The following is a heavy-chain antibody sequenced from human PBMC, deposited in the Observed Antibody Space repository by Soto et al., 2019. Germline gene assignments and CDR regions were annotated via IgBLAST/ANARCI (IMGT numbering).Heavy chain of an antibody. CDR3: AKINIVVVVASAGDAFDI. V-gene: IGHV3-23*01. D-gene: IGHD2-15*01. CDR2: ISGSGGST. Sequence: GGSLRLSCAASGFTFSSYAMSWVRQAPGKGLEWVSAISGSGGSTYYADSVKGRFTISRDNSKNTLYLQMNSLRAEDTAVYYCAKINIVVVVASAGDAFDIWGQGTMVTVSS. J-gene: IGHJ3*02. CDR1: GFTFSSYA.